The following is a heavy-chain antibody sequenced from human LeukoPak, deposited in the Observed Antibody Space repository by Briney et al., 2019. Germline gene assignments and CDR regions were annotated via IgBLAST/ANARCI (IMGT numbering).Heavy chain of an antibody. Sequence: GGSLRLSCAASGFTFTNYALHWVRQAPGKGLEWVAVISYDGTNKYYADSVKGRFTISRDNAKSTLYLQMNSLRDEDTAVYYCARGDYYDTTGYTYWGQGTLVTVSS. D-gene: IGHD3-22*01. V-gene: IGHV3-30-3*01. CDR1: GFTFTNYA. J-gene: IGHJ4*02. CDR3: ARGDYYDTTGYTY. CDR2: ISYDGTNK.